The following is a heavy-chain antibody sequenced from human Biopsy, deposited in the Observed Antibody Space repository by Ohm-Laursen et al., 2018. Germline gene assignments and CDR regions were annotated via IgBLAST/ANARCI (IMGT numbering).Heavy chain of an antibody. V-gene: IGHV1-18*01. CDR3: ARVFCTSTTCYGLLDN. D-gene: IGHD2/OR15-2a*01. Sequence: ASVKVSCKASGYSFISNDISWVRQAPGQGLEWMGWISPYNDKTSYPPKLQDRVTMTADTSTNTAHMELRSLRSDDTAVYYCARVFCTSTTCYGLLDNWGQGTVVTVSS. J-gene: IGHJ4*02. CDR1: GYSFISND. CDR2: ISPYNDKT.